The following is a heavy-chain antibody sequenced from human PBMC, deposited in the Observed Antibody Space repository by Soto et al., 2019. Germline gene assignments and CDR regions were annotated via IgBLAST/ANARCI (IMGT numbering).Heavy chain of an antibody. CDR3: APLSVSLSGPYGIHV. D-gene: IGHD2-15*01. J-gene: IGHJ6*02. CDR2: MFYSGLT. Sequence: SDTLALTSSASGHSVSSRDYYGAWISQPPGKGLEWIGSMFYSGLTYYNPSLKSRVTLSVDTSKNQFSVRLNSVTAADTAVYYCAPLSVSLSGPYGIHVWGQGTTVTVSS. V-gene: IGHV4-39*01. CDR1: GHSVSSRDYY.